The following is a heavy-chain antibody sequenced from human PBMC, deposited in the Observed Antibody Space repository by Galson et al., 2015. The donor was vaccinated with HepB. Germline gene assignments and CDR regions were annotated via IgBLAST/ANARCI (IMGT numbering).Heavy chain of an antibody. D-gene: IGHD5-12*01. CDR3: TRDWSGGSERSGAFDI. V-gene: IGHV3-11*06. CDR2: ISTTSGHT. Sequence: SLRLSCAASWFAFSDYYMSWVRQAPGKGLEWVSYISTTSGHTNYADSVKGRFTISRDKSKNTVYLQMNSLRVEDTSVYYCTRDWSGGSERSGAFDIWGQGTVVAVSS. J-gene: IGHJ3*02. CDR1: WFAFSDYY.